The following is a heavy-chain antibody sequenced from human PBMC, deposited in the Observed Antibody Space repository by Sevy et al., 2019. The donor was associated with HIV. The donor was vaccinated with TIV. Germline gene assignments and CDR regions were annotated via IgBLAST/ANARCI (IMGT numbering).Heavy chain of an antibody. CDR1: GFPFSTYA. V-gene: IGHV3-30-3*01. CDR2: ISYDGSNK. Sequence: GGSLRLSCAASGFPFSTYALHWVRQAPGKGLEWVAVISYDGSNKYNADSVKGRFTISRDSSKNTLYLQMNSLTTEDTAVYYCARDLRSNYNNYFDPWGQGTLVTVSS. J-gene: IGHJ5*02. D-gene: IGHD4-4*01. CDR3: ARDLRSNYNNYFDP.